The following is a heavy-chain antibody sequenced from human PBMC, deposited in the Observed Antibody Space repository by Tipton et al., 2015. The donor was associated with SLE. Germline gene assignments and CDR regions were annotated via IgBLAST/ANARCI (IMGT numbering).Heavy chain of an antibody. Sequence: SGFSFSRNGMHWVRQAPGKGLEWVSFIQYDGSNRQHADSVEGRIIIARDNSKNTLYLQMNRLRPEDTAVYYCTRVESTSWAFDIWGQGTIVTVSS. CDR1: GFSFSRNG. D-gene: IGHD2/OR15-2a*01. CDR2: IQYDGSNR. CDR3: TRVESTSWAFDI. V-gene: IGHV3-30*19. J-gene: IGHJ3*02.